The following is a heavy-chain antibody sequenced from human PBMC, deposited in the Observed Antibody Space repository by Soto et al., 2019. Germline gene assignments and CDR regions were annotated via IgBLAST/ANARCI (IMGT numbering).Heavy chain of an antibody. CDR2: ISYDGSNK. CDR1: GFTFSSYA. J-gene: IGHJ3*02. CDR3: ARDTRELDAFDI. Sequence: GGSLRLSCAASGFTFSSYAMHWVRQAPGKGLEWVAVISYDGSNKYYADSVKGRFTISRDNSKNTLYLQMNSLRAEDTAVYYCARDTRELDAFDIWGQGTMVTVSS. D-gene: IGHD1-26*01. V-gene: IGHV3-30-3*01.